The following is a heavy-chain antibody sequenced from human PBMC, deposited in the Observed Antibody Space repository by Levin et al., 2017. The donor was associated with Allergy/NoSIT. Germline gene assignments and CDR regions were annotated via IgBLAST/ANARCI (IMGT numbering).Heavy chain of an antibody. CDR2: INSHSGDT. V-gene: IGHV1-2*02. J-gene: IGHJ3*01. CDR3: ARSRFYCHRASCYNDALDV. CDR1: GYKFSDYY. D-gene: IGHD2/OR15-2a*01. Sequence: GESLKISCKASGYKFSDYYIHWVRQAPGQGLEWMGWINSHSGDTKLAQNFQGRVTMTRDTSITTAFLDLSGLRSDDTAVFYCARSRFYCHRASCYNDALDVWGQGTVVIVSS.